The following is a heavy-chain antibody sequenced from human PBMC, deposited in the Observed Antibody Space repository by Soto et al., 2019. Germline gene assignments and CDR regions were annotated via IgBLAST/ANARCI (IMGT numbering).Heavy chain of an antibody. J-gene: IGHJ2*01. V-gene: IGHV4-59*08. CDR2: IYYSGST. CDR3: ARFNWYFDL. CDR1: GGSISRYY. Sequence: QVQLQESGPGLVKPSETLSLTCTVSGGSISRYYWSWIRQPPGKGLEWIGYIYYSGSTNYNPSLKSRVTISVDTSKNQFSLKLSSVTAADTAVYYCARFNWYFDLWGRDTLVTVSS.